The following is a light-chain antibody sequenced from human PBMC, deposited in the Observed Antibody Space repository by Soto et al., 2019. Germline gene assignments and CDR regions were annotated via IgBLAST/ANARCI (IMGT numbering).Light chain of an antibody. CDR3: STWDDSLNGPL. V-gene: IGLV1-44*01. CDR1: SPNIGGNT. Sequence: QSVLTQPPSASGTPGQRVTISCSGSSPNIGGNTVNWYQQVPGAAPKLIIFNNSQRPSGVPDRFSGSKSGTSASLAIGGLQSEDEADYYCSTWDDSLNGPLFGGGTKLTVL. J-gene: IGLJ2*01. CDR2: NNS.